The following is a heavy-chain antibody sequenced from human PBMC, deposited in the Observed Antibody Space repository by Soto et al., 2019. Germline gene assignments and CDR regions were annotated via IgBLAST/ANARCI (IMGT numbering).Heavy chain of an antibody. CDR3: AKDMSTGYRYGLDY. CDR2: IRWNSGSI. J-gene: IGHJ4*02. Sequence: EVQLVESGGGLVQPGRSLSFSCAASGFPFVDYAMHWFRQAPGKGLEWGPGIRWNSGSIGYADSVKGRFTISRDNAKNSLYLQMNSLRAEDTALYYCAKDMSTGYRYGLDYWGQGTLVTVSS. CDR1: GFPFVDYA. D-gene: IGHD5-18*01. V-gene: IGHV3-9*01.